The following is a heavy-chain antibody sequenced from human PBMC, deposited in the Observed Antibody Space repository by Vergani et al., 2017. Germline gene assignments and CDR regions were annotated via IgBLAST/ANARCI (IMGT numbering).Heavy chain of an antibody. CDR3: AGTAARSYYYYYYCMAV. D-gene: IGHD2-15*01. CDR2: IIPIFGTA. J-gene: IGHJ6*02. V-gene: IGHV1-69*12. CDR1: GGTFSSYA. Sequence: QVQLVQSGAEVKKPGSSVKVSCKASGGTFSSYAISWVRQAPGQGLEWMGGIIPIFGTANYAQKFQGRVTITADESTSKAYMELSSLRSEDTAVYYCAGTAARSYYYYYYCMAVWGQGTTVTVSS.